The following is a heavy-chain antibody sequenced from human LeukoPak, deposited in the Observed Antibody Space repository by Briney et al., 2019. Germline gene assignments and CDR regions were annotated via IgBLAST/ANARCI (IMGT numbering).Heavy chain of an antibody. D-gene: IGHD1-26*01. V-gene: IGHV4-39*01. CDR1: GGSISSSSYC. CDR2: IYYSGST. Sequence: PSETLSLTCTVSGGSISSSSYCWGWIRQPPGKELEWIGSIYYSGSTSYNPSLKSRVTISVDTSKNQFFLKLGSVTAAGTAVYYCARNASDSGTSYFDYWGQGTLVTVSS. J-gene: IGHJ4*02. CDR3: ARNASDSGTSYFDY.